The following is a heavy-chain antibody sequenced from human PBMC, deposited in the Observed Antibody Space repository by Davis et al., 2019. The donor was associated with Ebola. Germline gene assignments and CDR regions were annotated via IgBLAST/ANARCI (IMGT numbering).Heavy chain of an antibody. CDR1: GGSFSGHY. D-gene: IGHD2-15*01. V-gene: IGHV4-34*01. CDR3: ARGGVVVAGVWFDP. Sequence: PSETLSLTCAVYGGSFSGHYWNWIRQPPGKGLEWIGEINHSGSTNYNPYLKSRVTLSVETSKNQFSLKLSSVTAADTAVYYCARGGVVVAGVWFDPWGQGTLVTVSS. CDR2: INHSGST. J-gene: IGHJ5*02.